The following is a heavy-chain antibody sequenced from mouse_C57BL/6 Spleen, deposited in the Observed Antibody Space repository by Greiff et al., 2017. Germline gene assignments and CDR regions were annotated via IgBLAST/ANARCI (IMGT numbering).Heavy chain of an antibody. V-gene: IGHV1-59*01. CDR3: ARGSTVVDWYFDV. CDR1: GYTFTSYW. CDR2: IDPSDSYT. D-gene: IGHD1-1*01. J-gene: IGHJ1*03. Sequence: QVQLKQPGAELVRPGTSVKLSCKASGYTFTSYWMHWVKQRPGQGLEWIGVIDPSDSYTNYNQKFKGKATLTVDTSSSTAYMQLSSLTSEDSAVYDCARGSTVVDWYFDVWGTGTTVTVSS.